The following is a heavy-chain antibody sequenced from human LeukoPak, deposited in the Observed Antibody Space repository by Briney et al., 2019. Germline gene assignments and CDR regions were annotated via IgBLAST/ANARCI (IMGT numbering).Heavy chain of an antibody. D-gene: IGHD1-26*01. Sequence: GGSLRLSCATSGFTFSSHWMHWVRQAPGKGLVWVSRINSDGSSTSYADSVKGRFTISRDNAKNSLYLQMNSLRPEDMAIYYCATEDGSYSRSLGFDYWDQGTLVTLSS. CDR3: ATEDGSYSRSLGFDY. J-gene: IGHJ4*02. CDR2: INSDGSST. V-gene: IGHV3-74*01. CDR1: GFTFSSHW.